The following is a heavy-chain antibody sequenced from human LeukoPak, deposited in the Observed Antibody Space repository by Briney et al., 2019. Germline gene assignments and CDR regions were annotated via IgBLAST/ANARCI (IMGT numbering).Heavy chain of an antibody. CDR1: GYTFTSYY. V-gene: IGHV1-46*01. D-gene: IGHD3-22*01. Sequence: ASVKVSCEASGYTFTSYYMHWVRQAPGQGREWMGIINPSGGSTSYAQKFQGRVTMTRDTSTSTVYMELSSLRSEHTAVYYCARGEAFGLLLPDAFDIWGQGTMVTVSS. CDR2: INPSGGST. J-gene: IGHJ3*02. CDR3: ARGEAFGLLLPDAFDI.